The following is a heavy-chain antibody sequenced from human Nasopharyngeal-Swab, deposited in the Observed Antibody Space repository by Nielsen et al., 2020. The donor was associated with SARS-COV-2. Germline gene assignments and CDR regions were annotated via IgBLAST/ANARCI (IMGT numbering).Heavy chain of an antibody. CDR1: GFTFSDYY. J-gene: IGHJ6*04. D-gene: IGHD3-9*01. CDR3: ARGVNYDILTAMDV. V-gene: IGHV3-11*01. CDR2: ISSSGSTI. Sequence: GGSLRLSCAASGFTFSDYYMSWIRQAPGKGLEWVSYISSSGSTIYYADSVKGRFTISRDNAKNSLYLQMNSLRAEDTAVYYCARGVNYDILTAMDVWGKGTTVTVSS.